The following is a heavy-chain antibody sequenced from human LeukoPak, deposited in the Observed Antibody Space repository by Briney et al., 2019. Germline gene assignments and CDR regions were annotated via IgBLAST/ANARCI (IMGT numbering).Heavy chain of an antibody. J-gene: IGHJ5*02. D-gene: IGHD1-26*01. V-gene: IGHV4-39*07. Sequence: KTSETLSLTCIVSGGSIRTSSYYWGWIRQTPGKGLEWIGSIHYSGSTYYNPSLKSRVTISVESTQFSLNLMSVTPADTATYYCARDDAASYYSWSGTWGQGILVTVSS. CDR1: GGSIRTSSYY. CDR2: IHYSGST. CDR3: ARDDAASYYSWSGT.